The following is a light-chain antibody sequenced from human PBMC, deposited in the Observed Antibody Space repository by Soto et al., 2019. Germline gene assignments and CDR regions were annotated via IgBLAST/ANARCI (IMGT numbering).Light chain of an antibody. V-gene: IGKV3-20*01. J-gene: IGKJ3*01. CDR1: QSVTSSY. CDR2: GAS. Sequence: EGVLTQSPGTLSLSPGERATLSCRASQSVTSSYLAWYQQKPGQAPRLLIYGASTRATGIPDRFSASGSGTDFTLTISRLEPEDFAVYYCQQHGSSPFTFGPGTKVDIK. CDR3: QQHGSSPFT.